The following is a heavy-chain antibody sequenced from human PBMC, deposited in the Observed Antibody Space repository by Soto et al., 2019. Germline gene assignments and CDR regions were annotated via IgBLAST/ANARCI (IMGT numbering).Heavy chain of an antibody. D-gene: IGHD6-6*01. CDR2: ISYDGSNK. CDR3: AKTPSIAAFSMPFYGMDV. J-gene: IGHJ6*02. V-gene: IGHV3-30*18. CDR1: GFTFSSYG. Sequence: GGSLRLSCAASGFTFSSYGMHWVRRAPGKGLGWVAVISYDGSNKYYADSVKGRFTISRDNSKNTLYLQMNSLRAEDTAVYYCAKTPSIAAFSMPFYGMDVWGQGTTVTVSS.